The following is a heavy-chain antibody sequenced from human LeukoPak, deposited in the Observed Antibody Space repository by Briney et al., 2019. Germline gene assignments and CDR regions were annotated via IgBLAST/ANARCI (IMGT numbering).Heavy chain of an antibody. CDR3: AAGFTSVWYRFDS. V-gene: IGHV3-23*01. D-gene: IGHD6-19*01. CDR2: ITGSGGGT. Sequence: PAGSLSLTCAVSGFTFSNYDWNWVRQAPGKGLEWVSTITGSGGGTYYADSVKGRFTISRDNSKNTFYQQMNSLSAEDTAVYYCAAGFTSVWYRFDSWGKGTLVTVSS. J-gene: IGHJ4*02. CDR1: GFTFSNYD.